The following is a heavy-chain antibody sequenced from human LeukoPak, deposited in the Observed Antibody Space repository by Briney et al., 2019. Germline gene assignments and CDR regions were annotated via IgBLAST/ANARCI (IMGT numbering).Heavy chain of an antibody. D-gene: IGHD2-2*01. Sequence: GGSLRLSCAASGFTFSGYAMHWVRQAPGKGLEWVAVISYDGSNKYYADSVKGRFTISRDNSKNTLYLQMNSLRAEDTAVYYCARLYCSSTSCLGIQRAHQIQPASYPYYYYYGMDVWGQGTTVTVSS. CDR3: ARLYCSSTSCLGIQRAHQIQPASYPYYYYYGMDV. CDR1: GFTFSGYA. CDR2: ISYDGSNK. J-gene: IGHJ6*02. V-gene: IGHV3-30-3*01.